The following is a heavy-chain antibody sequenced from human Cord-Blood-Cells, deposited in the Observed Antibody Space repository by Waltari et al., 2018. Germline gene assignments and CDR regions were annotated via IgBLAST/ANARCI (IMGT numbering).Heavy chain of an antibody. J-gene: IGHJ4*02. CDR3: ARGRGNDSSGYYYVDY. D-gene: IGHD3-22*01. Sequence: QVQLQQWGAGLLKPSETLSLTCAVYGGSFRGYYWSWIRQHPGKGLEWIGEINHSGSTNYNPSLKSRVTISVDTSKNQFSLKLSSVTAADTAVYYCARGRGNDSSGYYYVDYWGQGTLVTVSS. CDR2: INHSGST. CDR1: GGSFRGYY. V-gene: IGHV4-34*01.